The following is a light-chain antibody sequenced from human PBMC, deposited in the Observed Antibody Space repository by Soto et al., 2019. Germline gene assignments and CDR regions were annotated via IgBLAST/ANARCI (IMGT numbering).Light chain of an antibody. CDR3: QYYDKLAKAIT. V-gene: IGKV3-20*01. CDR1: QNVANY. J-gene: IGKJ5*01. Sequence: EIVLTQSPGTVSLSPWESATLSCRASQNVANYLDWYQQKPGQAPGLLIYGASKRATGTPDRFIGSGSGTDFTLTISRLEPEDFAVYYCQYYDKLAKAITFGQGTRLEIK. CDR2: GAS.